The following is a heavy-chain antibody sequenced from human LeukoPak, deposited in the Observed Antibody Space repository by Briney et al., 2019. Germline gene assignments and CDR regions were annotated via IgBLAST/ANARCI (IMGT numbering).Heavy chain of an antibody. J-gene: IGHJ4*02. V-gene: IGHV3-23*01. D-gene: IGHD2-15*01. CDR1: GFTFSSYA. Sequence: GGSLRLSCAASGFTFSSYAMSWVRQAPGKGLEWVSAISGSGGSTYYADSVRGRFTISRDNSKNTLYLQMNSLRAEDTAVYYCAKDRGLLFPIYYFDYWGQGTLVTVSS. CDR2: ISGSGGST. CDR3: AKDRGLLFPIYYFDY.